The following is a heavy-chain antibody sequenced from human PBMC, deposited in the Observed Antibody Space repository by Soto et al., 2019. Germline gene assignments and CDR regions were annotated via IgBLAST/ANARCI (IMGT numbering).Heavy chain of an antibody. Sequence: SVKLSCKASGCTFSSYAISCVRRAPRQGLEWMGGIIPIFGTANYAQKFQGRVTITADESTSTAYMELSSLRSEDTAVYYCARGRGVTTYDYYYYYGMDVWGQGTTVTV. J-gene: IGHJ6*02. D-gene: IGHD4-4*01. CDR1: GCTFSSYA. CDR2: IIPIFGTA. CDR3: ARGRGVTTYDYYYYYGMDV. V-gene: IGHV1-69*13.